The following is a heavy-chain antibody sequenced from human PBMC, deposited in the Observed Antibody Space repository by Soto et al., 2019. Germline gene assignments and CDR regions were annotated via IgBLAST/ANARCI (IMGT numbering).Heavy chain of an antibody. CDR3: AKDTRELRFLEWADDAFDI. J-gene: IGHJ3*02. CDR2: ISGSGGST. CDR1: GFTFSSYA. Sequence: GGSLRLSCAASGFTFSSYAMSWVRQAPGKGLEWVSAISGSGGSTYYADSVKGRFTISRDNSKNTLYLQMNSLRAEDTAVYYCAKDTRELRFLEWADDAFDIWGQGTMVTVSS. V-gene: IGHV3-23*01. D-gene: IGHD3-3*01.